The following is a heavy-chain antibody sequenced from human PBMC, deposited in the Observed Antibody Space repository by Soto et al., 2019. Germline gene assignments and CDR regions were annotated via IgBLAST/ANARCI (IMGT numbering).Heavy chain of an antibody. CDR1: GFTFTSSA. V-gene: IGHV1-58*01. Sequence: SVKVSCKASGFTFTSSAVQWVRQARGQRLEWIGWIVVGSGNTNYAQKFQERVTITRDMSTSTAYMELSSLRSEDTAVYYCAADLPYSSSGFYFDYWGQGTLVTVSS. D-gene: IGHD6-6*01. CDR2: IVVGSGNT. J-gene: IGHJ4*02. CDR3: AADLPYSSSGFYFDY.